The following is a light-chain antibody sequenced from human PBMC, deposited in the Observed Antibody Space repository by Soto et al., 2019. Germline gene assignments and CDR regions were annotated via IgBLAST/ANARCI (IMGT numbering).Light chain of an antibody. Sequence: VLTQSPVTLSLSPGERATLSCRASQNFGSTYLAWYQQKPGQAPRLLIYDASNRATGIPARFSGSGSGTDCTLTISSLEPEDFAVYYCQQRSNWPPTFGQGTRLENK. V-gene: IGKV3-11*01. J-gene: IGKJ5*01. CDR3: QQRSNWPPT. CDR1: QNFGSTY. CDR2: DAS.